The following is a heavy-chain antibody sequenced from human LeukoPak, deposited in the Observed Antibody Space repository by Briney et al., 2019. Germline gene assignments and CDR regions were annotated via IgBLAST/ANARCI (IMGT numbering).Heavy chain of an antibody. J-gene: IGHJ4*02. V-gene: IGHV3-23*01. CDR1: GFTFSSYA. Sequence: GGSLRLSCAASGFTFSSYAMSWVRQAPGKGLEWVSAISGSGGSTYYADSVKGRFTISRDNSKNTLYLQMNSLRAEDTAVYYCANIYSSGWYEGDYWGQGTLVTVSS. CDR2: ISGSGGST. D-gene: IGHD6-19*01. CDR3: ANIYSSGWYEGDY.